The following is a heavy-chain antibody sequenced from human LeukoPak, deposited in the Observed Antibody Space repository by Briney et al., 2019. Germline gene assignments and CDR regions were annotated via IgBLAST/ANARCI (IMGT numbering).Heavy chain of an antibody. CDR1: GYSFTYHW. J-gene: IGHJ4*02. D-gene: IGHD6-19*01. Sequence: GESLKISCKASGYSFTYHWIGWVRQMPGKGLEWMGIIYPGDSDTRYSPSFQGQVTISADKSISTAYLQWSTLQAPDTAMYYCARGDNSGWYFFDYWGQGTLVTVSS. CDR3: ARGDNSGWYFFDY. CDR2: IYPGDSDT. V-gene: IGHV5-51*01.